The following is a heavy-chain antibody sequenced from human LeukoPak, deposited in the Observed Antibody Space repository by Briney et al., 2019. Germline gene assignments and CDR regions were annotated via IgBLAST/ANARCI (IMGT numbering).Heavy chain of an antibody. CDR2: IYYSGST. CDR1: GGSISSGSYY. D-gene: IGHD3-9*01. CDR3: ARVEGRYDILTGYFPDAFDI. J-gene: IGHJ3*02. V-gene: IGHV4-61*01. Sequence: SETLSLTCTVSGGSISSGSYYWSWIRQPPGKGLEWIGYIYYSGSTNYNPSLKSRVTISVDTSKNQFSLKLSSVTAADTAVYYCARVEGRYDILTGYFPDAFDIWGQGTMVTVSS.